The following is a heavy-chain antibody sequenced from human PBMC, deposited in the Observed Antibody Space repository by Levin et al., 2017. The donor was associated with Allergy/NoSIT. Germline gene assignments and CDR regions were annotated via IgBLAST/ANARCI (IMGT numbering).Heavy chain of an antibody. CDR2: IIPIFGTA. CDR1: GGTFSSYA. Sequence: SVKVSCKASGGTFSSYAISWVRQAPGQGLEWMGGIIPIFGTANYAQKFQGRVTITADESTSTAYMELSSLRSEDTAVYYCARAERRDGYKAYYFDYWGQGTLVTVSS. CDR3: ARAERRDGYKAYYFDY. D-gene: IGHD5-24*01. J-gene: IGHJ4*02. V-gene: IGHV1-69*13.